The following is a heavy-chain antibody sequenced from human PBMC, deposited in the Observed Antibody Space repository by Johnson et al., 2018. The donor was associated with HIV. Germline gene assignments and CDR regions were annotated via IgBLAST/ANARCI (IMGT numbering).Heavy chain of an antibody. CDR2: IKSKTDGGTT. CDR3: TRDRAAYDAFDI. CDR1: GFTFSNAW. V-gene: IGHV3-15*01. D-gene: IGHD2-15*01. J-gene: IGHJ3*02. Sequence: VQLVESGGGLVKPGGSLRLSCAASGFTFSNAWMSWVRQAPGKVLEWVGRIKSKTDGGTTDYAAPVKGRFTITRDDSKNTRYRQMNSLKTEDTAVYYCTRDRAAYDAFDIWGQGTMVTVSS.